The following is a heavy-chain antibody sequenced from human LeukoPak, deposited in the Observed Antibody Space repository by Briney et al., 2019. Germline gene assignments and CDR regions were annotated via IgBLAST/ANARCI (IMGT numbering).Heavy chain of an antibody. CDR1: GFTFSTSA. J-gene: IGHJ5*02. D-gene: IGHD3-16*01. V-gene: IGHV3-53*01. CDR2: IYSGGST. CDR3: VTRLA. Sequence: GGSLRLSCAASGFTFSTSAMSWFRQAPGKGLDWVSMIYSGGSTNYADSVKGRFTISRDSSKNTLYLQMNSLRAEDTAVYYCVTRLAWGQGTLVTVSS.